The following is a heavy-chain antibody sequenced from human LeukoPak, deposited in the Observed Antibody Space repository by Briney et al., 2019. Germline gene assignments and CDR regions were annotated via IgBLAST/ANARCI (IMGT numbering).Heavy chain of an antibody. CDR2: IYHSGST. CDR3: AGHISGWYRRWFDP. Sequence: SETLTLTCTVSGGSISSYYWSWVRQPPGKGLEWIGEIYHSGSTNYNPSLKSRVTISVDTSKNQFSLKLSSVTAADTAVYYCAGHISGWYRRWFDPWGQGTLVTVSS. J-gene: IGHJ5*02. D-gene: IGHD6-19*01. CDR1: GGSISSYY. V-gene: IGHV4-34*01.